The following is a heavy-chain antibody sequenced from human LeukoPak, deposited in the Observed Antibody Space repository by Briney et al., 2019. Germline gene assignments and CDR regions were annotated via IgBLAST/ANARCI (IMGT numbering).Heavy chain of an antibody. V-gene: IGHV3-23*01. Sequence: GGSLRLSCAASGFTFSTYVMNWVRQAPGKGLEWVSAIDGSGGDTYYADSVKGRFTISRDNSKNTLYLQMNSLGAEDTALYYCAKDGPGYYYDSSGPKLDYWGQGTPVTVSS. CDR2: IDGSGGDT. D-gene: IGHD3-22*01. CDR3: AKDGPGYYYDSSGPKLDY. J-gene: IGHJ4*02. CDR1: GFTFSTYV.